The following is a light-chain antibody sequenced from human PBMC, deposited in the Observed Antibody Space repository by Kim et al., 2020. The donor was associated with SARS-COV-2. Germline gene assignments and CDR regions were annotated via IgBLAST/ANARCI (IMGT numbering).Light chain of an antibody. V-gene: IGLV3-1*01. CDR2: QDS. Sequence: LSPGQTASIACSGDKLGDKYDCVYQQKPGQSPVPVIYQDSKRPAGIPERFSGANSGNTATLTISGTQAMDEADYYCQAWDSSTAVFGGGTQLTVL. CDR3: QAWDSSTAV. CDR1: KLGDKY. J-gene: IGLJ3*02.